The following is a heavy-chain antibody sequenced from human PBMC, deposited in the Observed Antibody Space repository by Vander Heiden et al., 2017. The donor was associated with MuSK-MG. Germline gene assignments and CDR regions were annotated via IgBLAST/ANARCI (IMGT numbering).Heavy chain of an antibody. J-gene: IGHJ3*02. Sequence: EVQLVESGGGLVQPGGSLRLSCAASGFTFRSYSMNWVRQAPGKGLEWVSYISSSSSTIYYADSVKGRFTISRDNAKNSLYLQMNSLRAEDTAVYYCARSLNGNPRAFDIWGQGTMVTVSS. CDR3: ARSLNGNPRAFDI. D-gene: IGHD1-20*01. CDR2: ISSSSSTI. V-gene: IGHV3-48*01. CDR1: GFTFRSYS.